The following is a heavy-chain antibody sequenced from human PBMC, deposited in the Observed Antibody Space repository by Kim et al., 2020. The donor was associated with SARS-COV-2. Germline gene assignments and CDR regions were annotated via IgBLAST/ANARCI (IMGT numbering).Heavy chain of an antibody. V-gene: IGHV3-30*07. D-gene: IGHD6-19*01. CDR3: ALIPGIAVAGTTVFDY. Sequence: SVKGRFTISRDNSKNTLYLQMNSLRAEDTAVYYCALIPGIAVAGTTVFDYWGQGTLVTVSS. J-gene: IGHJ4*02.